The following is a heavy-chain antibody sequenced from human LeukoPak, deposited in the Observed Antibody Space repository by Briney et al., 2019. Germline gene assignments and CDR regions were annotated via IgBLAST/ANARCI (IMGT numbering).Heavy chain of an antibody. D-gene: IGHD3-10*01. J-gene: IGHJ5*02. CDR3: ARRGRRYYGSGSFHWFDP. CDR2: INHSGST. V-gene: IGHV4-34*01. Sequence: GSLRLSCAASGFTFSSYWMHWVRQAPGKGLEWIGEINHSGSTNYNPSLKSRVTISVDTSKNQFSLKLSSVTAADTAVYYCARRGRRYYGSGSFHWFDPWGQGTLVTVSS. CDR1: GFTFSSYW.